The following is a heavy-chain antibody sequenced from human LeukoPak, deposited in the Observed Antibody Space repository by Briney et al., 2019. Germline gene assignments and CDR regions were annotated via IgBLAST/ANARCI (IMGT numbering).Heavy chain of an antibody. CDR2: ISYDGSNK. Sequence: PGGSLRLSCAASGFTFSSYAMHWVRQAPGKGLEWVAVISYDGSNKYYADSVKGRFTISRDNSKNTLYLQMNSLRAEDTAVYYCARDLINFTSADTADYWGQGTLVTVSS. D-gene: IGHD3-16*01. V-gene: IGHV3-30-3*01. CDR3: ARDLINFTSADTADY. J-gene: IGHJ4*02. CDR1: GFTFSSYA.